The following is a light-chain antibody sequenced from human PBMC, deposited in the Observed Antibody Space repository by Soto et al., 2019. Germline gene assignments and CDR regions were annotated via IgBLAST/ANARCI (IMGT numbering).Light chain of an antibody. Sequence: HCVRTRPPSASGTPGARVTISCSGSSSNIGSNTVNWYQQLPGTAPKLLIYSNNQRPSGVPDRFSGSKSGTSASLAISGLQSEDEADYYCAAWDDSLNGYVFGTGTKVTVL. CDR3: AAWDDSLNGYV. V-gene: IGLV1-44*01. CDR2: SNN. J-gene: IGLJ1*01. CDR1: SSNIGSNT.